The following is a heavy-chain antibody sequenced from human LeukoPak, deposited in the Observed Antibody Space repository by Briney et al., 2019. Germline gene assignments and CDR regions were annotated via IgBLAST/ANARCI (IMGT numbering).Heavy chain of an antibody. Sequence: TGGSLRLSCAASGFTFSIYAMSWVRQAPGKGLEWVSAISATDVCTYYADSVKGRFTISRDNSKRTLYLQMNSLRAEDTALYYCAKDLSGSFDYWGQGSLVTVSS. J-gene: IGHJ4*02. V-gene: IGHV3-23*01. CDR1: GFTFSIYA. CDR3: AKDLSGSFDY. D-gene: IGHD1-26*01. CDR2: ISATDVCT.